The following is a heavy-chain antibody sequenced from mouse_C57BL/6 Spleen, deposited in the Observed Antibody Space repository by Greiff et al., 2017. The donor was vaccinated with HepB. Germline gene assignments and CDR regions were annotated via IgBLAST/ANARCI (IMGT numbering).Heavy chain of an antibody. CDR1: GYTYTNYW. V-gene: IGHV1-63*01. J-gene: IGHJ2*01. Sequence: QVQLQQSGAELVRPGTSVKMSCKASGYTYTNYWIGWAKQRPGHGLEWIGDIYPGGGYTNYNEKFKGKATLTADKSSSTAYMQFSSLTSEDSAIYYCARSPYGSSPYYFDYWGQGTTLTVSS. D-gene: IGHD1-1*01. CDR2: IYPGGGYT. CDR3: ARSPYGSSPYYFDY.